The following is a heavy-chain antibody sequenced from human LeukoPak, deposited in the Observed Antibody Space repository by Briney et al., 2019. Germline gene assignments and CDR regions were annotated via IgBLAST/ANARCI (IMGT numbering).Heavy chain of an antibody. CDR1: GGSISSGGYY. J-gene: IGHJ4*02. D-gene: IGHD5-18*01. CDR2: IYYSGST. V-gene: IGHV4-31*03. Sequence: SETLSLTCTVSGGSISSGGYYWSWIRQHPGTGPEWIGYIYYSGSTYYNPSLKSRVTISVDTSKNQFSLKLSSVTAADTAVYYCARRSIGIQLWSKRGPFDYWGQGTLVTVSS. CDR3: ARRSIGIQLWSKRGPFDY.